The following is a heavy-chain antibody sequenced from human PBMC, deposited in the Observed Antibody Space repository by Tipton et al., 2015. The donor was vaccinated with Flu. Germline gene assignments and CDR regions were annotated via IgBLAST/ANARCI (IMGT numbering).Heavy chain of an antibody. CDR3: ARDSGKVVETDLVMAPNEVLDV. CDR2: VNPKSGT. Sequence: QVQLVQSGAEVRRPGASVRISCKASGYIFNAHYIHWVRQAPGQGLEWLGWVNPKSGTVYAQKFQGRVTMTRDTSTTTSYMELSGLRSDDTAVYFCARDSGKVVETDLVMAPNEVLDVWGQGTKVIVSS. D-gene: IGHD5-18*01. CDR1: GYIFNAHY. V-gene: IGHV1-2*02. J-gene: IGHJ3*01.